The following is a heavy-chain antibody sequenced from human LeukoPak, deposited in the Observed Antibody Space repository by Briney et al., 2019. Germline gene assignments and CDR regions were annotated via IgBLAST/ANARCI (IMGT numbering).Heavy chain of an antibody. D-gene: IGHD5-12*01. CDR1: GYTFTGYY. Sequence: GASVKVSCKASGYTFTGYYMHWVRQAPGQGLEWMGWINPNSGGTNYAQKFQGRVTMTRDTSISTAYMELSRLRSDDTAVYYCARVRGGYDYSYYYYMDVWGKGTTVTISS. CDR3: ARVRGGYDYSYYYYMDV. CDR2: INPNSGGT. J-gene: IGHJ6*03. V-gene: IGHV1-2*02.